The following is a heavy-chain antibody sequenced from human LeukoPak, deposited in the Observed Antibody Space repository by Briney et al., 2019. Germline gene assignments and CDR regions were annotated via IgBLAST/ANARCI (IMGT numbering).Heavy chain of an antibody. J-gene: IGHJ4*02. D-gene: IGHD6-19*01. CDR3: ATSIAVASTDY. CDR1: GFSVSSTY. Sequence: PGGSLRLSCAASGFSVSSTYMSWVRQAPGKGLEWVSVIYSGGRTYYADSVKGRFTISRDNSKNTLYLQMNSLRAEDTAVYYCATSIAVASTDYWGQGTLVTVSS. V-gene: IGHV3-66*01. CDR2: IYSGGRT.